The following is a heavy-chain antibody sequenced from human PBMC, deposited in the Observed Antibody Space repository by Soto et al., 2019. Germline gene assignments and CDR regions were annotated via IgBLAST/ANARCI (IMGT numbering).Heavy chain of an antibody. J-gene: IGHJ4*02. CDR2: ISRSSNTI. D-gene: IGHD3-22*01. Sequence: EVQLVESGGGLVQPGGSLRLSCAASGFTFSSYSMNWVRQAPGKGLEWVSYISRSSNTIYYTDSVKGRFTISRDNAKNSQYLQMNSLRDEDTAVYYCARDVGYYYDSSGYYRFDYWGQGTLVTVSS. CDR1: GFTFSSYS. V-gene: IGHV3-48*02. CDR3: ARDVGYYYDSSGYYRFDY.